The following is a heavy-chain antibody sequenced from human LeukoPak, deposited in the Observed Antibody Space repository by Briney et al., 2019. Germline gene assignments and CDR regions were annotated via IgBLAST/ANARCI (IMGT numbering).Heavy chain of an antibody. Sequence: SETLSLTCTVSGGSISGYYWSWLRQPPGKGLEWIGCISYSGSTKYNPSLKSRVSISLATSKKQFSLHLSSVTAADTAVYYCVRDFDAWSAIDIWGQGTMVTVSS. CDR2: ISYSGST. CDR1: GGSISGYY. J-gene: IGHJ3*02. D-gene: IGHD3-3*01. CDR3: VRDFDAWSAIDI. V-gene: IGHV4-59*01.